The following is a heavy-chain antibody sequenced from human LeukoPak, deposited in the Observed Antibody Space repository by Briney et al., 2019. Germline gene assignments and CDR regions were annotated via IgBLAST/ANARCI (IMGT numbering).Heavy chain of an antibody. D-gene: IGHD6-19*01. CDR1: GYTFTSYA. V-gene: IGHV7-4-1*02. CDR2: INTNTGNP. J-gene: IGHJ4*02. Sequence: ASVKVSCKASGYTFTSYALNWVRQAPGQGLEWMGWINTNTGNPTYAQGFTGRFVFSLDTSVSTAYLQISSLKAEDTAVYYCARSGSYDPSIGCTDFDYWGQGTLVTVSS. CDR3: ARSGSYDPSIGCTDFDY.